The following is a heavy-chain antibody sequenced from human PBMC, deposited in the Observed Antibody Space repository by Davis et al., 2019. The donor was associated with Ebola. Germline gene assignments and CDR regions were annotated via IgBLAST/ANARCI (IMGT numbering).Heavy chain of an antibody. V-gene: IGHV1-69*13. J-gene: IGHJ6*03. CDR3: ARGYDILTGYPVVSRMDV. D-gene: IGHD3-9*01. Sequence: SVKVSCKASGYTFTSYDINWVRQATGQGLEWMGGIIPIFGTANYAQKFQGRVTITADESTSTAYMELSSLRSEDTAVYYCARGYDILTGYPVVSRMDVWGKGTTVTVSS. CDR1: GYTFTSYD. CDR2: IIPIFGTA.